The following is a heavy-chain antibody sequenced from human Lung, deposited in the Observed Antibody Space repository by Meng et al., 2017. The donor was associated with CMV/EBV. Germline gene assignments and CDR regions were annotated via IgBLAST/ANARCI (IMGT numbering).Heavy chain of an antibody. CDR1: GYTFTSYD. J-gene: IGHJ6*02. V-gene: IGHV1-8*01. CDR3: ARVNSAYYYYGMDA. Sequence: SVXVSXXASGYTFTSYDINWVRQATGQGLEWMGWMNPNIGNTDYAQKFQGRVTMTRNTSISTAYMELSSLRSEDTAVYYCARVNSAYYYYGMDAWGQGATVTVSS. CDR2: MNPNIGNT. D-gene: IGHD4-23*01.